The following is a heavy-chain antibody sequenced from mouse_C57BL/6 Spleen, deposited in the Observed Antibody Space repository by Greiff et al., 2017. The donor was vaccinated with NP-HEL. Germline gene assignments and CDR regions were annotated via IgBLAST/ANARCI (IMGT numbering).Heavy chain of an antibody. CDR2: INPSSGYT. CDR3: ARSSLYYDYGRGAMDY. J-gene: IGHJ4*01. D-gene: IGHD2-4*01. Sequence: QVQLKQSGAELAKPGASVKLSCKASGYTFTSYWMHWVKQRPGQGLEWIGYINPSSGYTKYNQKFKDKATLTADKSSSTAYMQLSSLTYEDSAVYYCARSSLYYDYGRGAMDYWGQGTSVTVSS. CDR1: GYTFTSYW. V-gene: IGHV1-7*01.